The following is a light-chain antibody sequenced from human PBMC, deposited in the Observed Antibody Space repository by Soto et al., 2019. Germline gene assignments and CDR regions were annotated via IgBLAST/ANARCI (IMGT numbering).Light chain of an antibody. CDR1: QSVSSSY. CDR2: GAS. CDR3: QQYGSSPLFT. J-gene: IGKJ3*01. V-gene: IGKV3-20*01. Sequence: EIVLTQSPGTLSLSPGERATLSCRASQSVSSSYLAWYQQKPAQAPRLLIYGASSRATGIPDRFSGSGSGTDFTLTISRLEPEDLAVYYCQQYGSSPLFTFGPGTKVDIK.